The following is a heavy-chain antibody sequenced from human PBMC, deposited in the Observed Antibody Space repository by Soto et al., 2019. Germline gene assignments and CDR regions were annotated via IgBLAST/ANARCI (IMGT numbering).Heavy chain of an antibody. Sequence: LSLTCAASGFTFSSYDMHWVRQATGKGLEWVSAIGTAGDTYYPGSVKGRFTISRENAKNSLYLQMNSLRAEDTAVYYCARGAWSGYYLRKLYFDYWGQGTLVTVSS. CDR2: IGTAGDT. CDR3: ARGAWSGYYLRKLYFDY. D-gene: IGHD3-3*01. J-gene: IGHJ4*02. CDR1: GFTFSSYD. V-gene: IGHV3-13*01.